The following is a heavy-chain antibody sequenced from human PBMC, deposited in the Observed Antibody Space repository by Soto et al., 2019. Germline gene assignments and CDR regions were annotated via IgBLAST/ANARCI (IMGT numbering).Heavy chain of an antibody. CDR3: ARETPSFDS. J-gene: IGHJ4*02. Sequence: GGSLRLSCAASGFTFSDYPMNWVRQAPGKGLEWVSSIRTISSAIYFADSVRGRFTISRDNARNSLYLQMTSLRDEDTAVYYCARETPSFDSWGQGNLV. D-gene: IGHD2-15*01. CDR1: GFTFSDYP. CDR2: IRTISSAI. V-gene: IGHV3-48*02.